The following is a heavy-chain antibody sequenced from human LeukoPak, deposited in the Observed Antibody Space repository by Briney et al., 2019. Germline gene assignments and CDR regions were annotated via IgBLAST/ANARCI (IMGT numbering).Heavy chain of an antibody. J-gene: IGHJ4*02. V-gene: IGHV3-23*01. CDR3: AKSSYYDTSGSYREYYFDY. D-gene: IGHD3-22*01. CDR1: RFAFSNYG. Sequence: GGSLRLSCAVSRFAFSNYGMSWVRQAPGRGLEWVSAISGSGGSTYYADSVKGRFTISRDNSKNTLYLQMNSLRAEDTALYYCAKSSYYDTSGSYREYYFDYWGQGALVTVSS. CDR2: ISGSGGST.